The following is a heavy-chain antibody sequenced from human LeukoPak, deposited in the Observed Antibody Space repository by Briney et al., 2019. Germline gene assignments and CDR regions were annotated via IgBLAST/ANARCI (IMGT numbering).Heavy chain of an antibody. CDR2: INAGNGNT. CDR1: GYTFTSYA. D-gene: IGHD6-19*01. V-gene: IGHV1-3*01. Sequence: GASVKVSCKASGYTFTSYAMHWVRQAPGQRLEWMGWINAGNGNTKYSQKFQGRVTMTTDTSTSTAYMELRSLRPDDTAVYYCARDRSSGWSGSVDYWGQGTLVTVSS. J-gene: IGHJ4*02. CDR3: ARDRSSGWSGSVDY.